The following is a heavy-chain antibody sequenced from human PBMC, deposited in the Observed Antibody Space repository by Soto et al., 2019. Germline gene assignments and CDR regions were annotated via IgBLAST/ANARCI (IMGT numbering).Heavy chain of an antibody. V-gene: IGHV1-46*03. J-gene: IGHJ4*02. CDR1: GYTFTNFY. CDR2: INPSGGST. D-gene: IGHD2-21*02. CDR3: ARGGSVVVVTDGFGY. Sequence: QVQLVQSGAEVKKPGASVKVSCKASGYTFTNFYVHWVRQAPGQGLEWMGRINPSGGSTSYAQRFRGRVTMTRDTSTSTVYMQLRSLRSEDTAVYFCARGGSVVVVTDGFGYWGQGTLVTVSS.